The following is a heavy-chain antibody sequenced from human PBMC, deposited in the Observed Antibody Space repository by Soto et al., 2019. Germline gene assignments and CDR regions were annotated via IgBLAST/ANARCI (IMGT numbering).Heavy chain of an antibody. V-gene: IGHV1-18*01. CDR2: ISAYNGNT. CDR1: GYTFTSYG. CDR3: ARQADYDILTGYYNPRFDY. D-gene: IGHD3-9*01. J-gene: IGHJ4*02. Sequence: QVQLVQSGAEVKKPGASVKVSCKASGYTFTSYGISWVRQAPGQGLEWMGWISAYNGNTNYAQKLQGRVTMTTDTSTSTAYMDLRSLRSADTAVYYCARQADYDILTGYYNPRFDYWGQGTLVTVSS.